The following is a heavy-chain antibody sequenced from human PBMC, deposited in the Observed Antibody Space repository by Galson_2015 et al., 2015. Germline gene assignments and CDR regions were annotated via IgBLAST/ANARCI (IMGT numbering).Heavy chain of an antibody. CDR2: ISYGGTNQ. CDR3: ANTIAVAGKLLPGDS. CDR1: RSIFSGFG. D-gene: IGHD6-19*01. J-gene: IGHJ5*01. Sequence: SLRLSCAASRSIFSGFGMYWVRQAPGRGLEWVAGISYGGTNQYYGASVKGRFTISRDNSKRTLYLQMNSLRTEDTAIYYCANTIAVAGKLLPGDS. V-gene: IGHV3-30*18.